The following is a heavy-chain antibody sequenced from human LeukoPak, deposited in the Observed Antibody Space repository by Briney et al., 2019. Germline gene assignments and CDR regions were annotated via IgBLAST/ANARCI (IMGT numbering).Heavy chain of an antibody. D-gene: IGHD3-22*01. J-gene: IGHJ4*02. Sequence: GGSLRLSCAASGFTFSSYCMNWVRQAPGKGLEWVSSIISGSTYIIYADSVQGRFTISRDNAKNSLYLQMNSLRADDTAVYYCARADYDSSGTFDYWGQGTLVTVSS. CDR1: GFTFSSYC. V-gene: IGHV3-21*01. CDR2: IISGSTYI. CDR3: ARADYDSSGTFDY.